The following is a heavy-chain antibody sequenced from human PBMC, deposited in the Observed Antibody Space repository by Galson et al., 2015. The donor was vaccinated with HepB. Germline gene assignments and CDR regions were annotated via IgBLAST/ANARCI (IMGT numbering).Heavy chain of an antibody. CDR1: GFTFSDYY. Sequence: SLRLCCAASGFTFSDYYMSWIRQAPGKGLEWVSYISSSSTFTDYADSVKGRFTISGDNAKNSLYLQMNSLRADDTAVYYCARDYYGSGRPQPFDFWGLGTLVAVSS. CDR3: ARDYYGSGRPQPFDF. CDR2: ISSSSTFT. J-gene: IGHJ4*02. D-gene: IGHD3-10*01. V-gene: IGHV3-11*06.